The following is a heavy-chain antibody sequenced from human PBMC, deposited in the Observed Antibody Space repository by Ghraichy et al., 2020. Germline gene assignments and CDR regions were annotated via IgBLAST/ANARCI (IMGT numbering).Heavy chain of an antibody. CDR1: GFTFSDYY. CDR2: ISSSSSYT. D-gene: IGHD3-10*01. V-gene: IGHV3-11*06. CDR3: ARGTRGAVRGVIIGPAFDI. J-gene: IGHJ3*02. Sequence: GGSLRLSCAASGFTFSDYYMSWIRQAPGKGLEWVSYISSSSSYTNYADSVKGRFTISRDNAKNSLYLQMNSLRAEDTAVYYCARGTRGAVRGVIIGPAFDIWGQGTMVTVSS.